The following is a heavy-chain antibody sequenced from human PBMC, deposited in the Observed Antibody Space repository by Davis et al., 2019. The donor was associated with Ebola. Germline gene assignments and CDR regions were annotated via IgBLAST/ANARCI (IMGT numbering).Heavy chain of an antibody. CDR3: ARDRRYYGSGRYFYYYGMDV. CDR2: IYYSGST. D-gene: IGHD3-10*01. CDR1: GGSISSYY. V-gene: IGHV4-59*01. J-gene: IGHJ6*02. Sequence: MPSETLSLTCTVSGGSISSYYWSWIRQPPGKGLEWIGYIYYSGSTNYNPSLKSRVTISVDTSKNQFSLKLSSVTAADTAVYYCARDRRYYGSGRYFYYYGMDVWGQGTTVTVSS.